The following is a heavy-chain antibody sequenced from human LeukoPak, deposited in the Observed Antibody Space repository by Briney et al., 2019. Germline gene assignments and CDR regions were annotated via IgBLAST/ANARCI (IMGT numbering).Heavy chain of an antibody. CDR3: ARGCSGGSCYPGGGQGYYYYYMDV. CDR2: INPNSGGT. V-gene: IGHV1-2*02. Sequence: ASVKVSCKASGYTFTGYYMHWVRQAPGQGLEWMGWINPNSGGTNYARKFQGRVTMTRDTSISTAYMELSRLRSDDTAVYYCARGCSGGSCYPGGGQGYYYYYMDVWGKGTTVTVSS. D-gene: IGHD2-15*01. J-gene: IGHJ6*03. CDR1: GYTFTGYY.